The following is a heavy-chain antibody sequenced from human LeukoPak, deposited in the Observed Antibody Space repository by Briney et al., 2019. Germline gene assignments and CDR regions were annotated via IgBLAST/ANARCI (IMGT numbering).Heavy chain of an antibody. CDR2: ISAYNGST. V-gene: IGHV1-18*01. CDR1: GYTFTSYG. D-gene: IGHD6-19*01. CDR3: ARDPRSIAVAGIAWFDP. J-gene: IGHJ5*02. Sequence: ASVKVSCKASGYTFTSYGISWVRQAPGQGLEWMGWISAYNGSTNYAQKLQGRVTMTTDTSTSTAYTELRSLRSDDTAVYYCARDPRSIAVAGIAWFDPWGQGTLVTVSS.